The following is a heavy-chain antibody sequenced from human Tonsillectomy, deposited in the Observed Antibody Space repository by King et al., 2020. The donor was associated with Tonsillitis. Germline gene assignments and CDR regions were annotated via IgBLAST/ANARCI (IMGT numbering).Heavy chain of an antibody. CDR1: GGSISSGSYY. CDR2: IYTSGST. Sequence: VQLQESGPGLVKPSQTLSLTCTVSGGSISSGSYYWSWIRQPAGKGLEWIGRIYTSGSTNYNPSLKSRVTMSVDTSKNQFSLKLSSVTAADTAVYYCARDMGEYYDLWSGSPRDWFDPWGQGTLAT. V-gene: IGHV4-61*02. J-gene: IGHJ5*02. D-gene: IGHD3-3*01. CDR3: ARDMGEYYDLWSGSPRDWFDP.